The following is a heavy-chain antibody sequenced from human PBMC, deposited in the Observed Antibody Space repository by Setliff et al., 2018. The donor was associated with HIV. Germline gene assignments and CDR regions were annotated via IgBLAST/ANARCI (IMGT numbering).Heavy chain of an antibody. D-gene: IGHD2-2*02. J-gene: IGHJ6*03. V-gene: IGHV1-24*01. CDR2: FDPQGGKT. Sequence: GASVKVSCKISGYTLTEVSMYWVRQAPGKGLEWMGYFDPQGGKTIYAQKFQGRVTITADESTTTAYMELSSLRSEDTAVYYCARVRGRQPLLYVGYMDVWGKGTTVTVSS. CDR1: GYTLTEVS. CDR3: ARVRGRQPLLYVGYMDV.